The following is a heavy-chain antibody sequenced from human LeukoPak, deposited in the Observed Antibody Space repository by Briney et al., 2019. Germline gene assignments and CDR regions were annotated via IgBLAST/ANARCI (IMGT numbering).Heavy chain of an antibody. D-gene: IGHD6-13*01. J-gene: IGHJ4*02. CDR3: ARLRIAAAGDKYYFDY. Sequence: GGSLRLSCEASGFTFSIYEVNWVRQAPGKGLEWLSHISDSGSSVHYADSVKGRFTISRDNAKNTLYLQMNSLRAEDTAVYYCARLRIAAAGDKYYFDYWGQGTLVTVSS. V-gene: IGHV3-48*03. CDR1: GFTFSIYE. CDR2: ISDSGSSV.